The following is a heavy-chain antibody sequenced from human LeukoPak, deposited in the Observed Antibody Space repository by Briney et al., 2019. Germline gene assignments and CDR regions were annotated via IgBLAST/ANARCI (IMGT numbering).Heavy chain of an antibody. CDR1: GDSTNTYF. CDR2: IYYTGTT. V-gene: IGHV4-59*08. Sequence: SETLSLTCTMSGDSTNTYFWSWIRQPPGKGLEWIGYIYYTGTTNYNPSLKSRVTISVDTSKNQFSLRLSSVTAADTAVYYCARHVDSGWYRGLDIWGQGTMVTVSS. J-gene: IGHJ3*02. D-gene: IGHD6-19*01. CDR3: ARHVDSGWYRGLDI.